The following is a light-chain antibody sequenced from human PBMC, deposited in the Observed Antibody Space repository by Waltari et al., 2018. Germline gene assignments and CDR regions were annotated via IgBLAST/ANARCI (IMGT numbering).Light chain of an antibody. CDR2: WAS. Sequence: DIVMTQSPDSLAVSLGDRATINCKSSQSLFYSSNNKNYVAWYQQQPGQPPKWLIYWASTRGSGVPDRFRGSGYGTDFTLTISSLQAEDVAVYFCQQYYTTPRTFGPGTKVEI. J-gene: IGKJ1*01. CDR3: QQYYTTPRT. CDR1: QSLFYSSNNKNY. V-gene: IGKV4-1*01.